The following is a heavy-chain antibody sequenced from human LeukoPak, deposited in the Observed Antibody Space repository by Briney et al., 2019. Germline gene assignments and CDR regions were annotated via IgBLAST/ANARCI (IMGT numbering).Heavy chain of an antibody. V-gene: IGHV3-23*01. CDR1: GFAFSSYA. J-gene: IGHJ4*02. D-gene: IGHD3-10*01. CDR3: AKGTSSGTPSPVAGN. Sequence: GGPLRLSCAASGFAFSSYAMSWVRQAPGKGLEWVSAISGSGGSTYYADSVKGGFTISRDNSKNTLYLQINSLRAEDTAVYYCAKGTSSGTPSPVAGNWGEGTLVTVSS. CDR2: ISGSGGST.